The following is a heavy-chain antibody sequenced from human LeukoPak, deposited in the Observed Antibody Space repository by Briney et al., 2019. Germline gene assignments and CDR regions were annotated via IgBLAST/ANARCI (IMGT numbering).Heavy chain of an antibody. Sequence: GGSLRLSCAASEFTFSDYYMSWIRQAPGKGLEWVSYISYSGDTIYYADSVKGRFTISRDNSKNTLYLQMNSLRAEDTAVYHCAKDAQLWFGELPDYWGQGTLVTVSS. CDR2: ISYSGDTI. V-gene: IGHV3-11*04. CDR1: EFTFSDYY. D-gene: IGHD3-10*01. J-gene: IGHJ4*02. CDR3: AKDAQLWFGELPDY.